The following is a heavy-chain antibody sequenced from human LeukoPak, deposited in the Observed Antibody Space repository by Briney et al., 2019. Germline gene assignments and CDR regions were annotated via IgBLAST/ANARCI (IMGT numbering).Heavy chain of an antibody. CDR1: GFSFSVNY. CDR3: TTNAGRGRVTDF. D-gene: IGHD3-10*01. Sequence: PGGSLRLSCVVSGFSFSVNYMSWIRQAPGKGPEWLSYISSGGTDIQYADPVKGRFTISRDNAKSSVFLQMNSLRADDTAVYYYTTNAGRGRVTDFWGQGTLVTVSS. J-gene: IGHJ4*02. V-gene: IGHV3-11*01. CDR2: ISSGGTDI.